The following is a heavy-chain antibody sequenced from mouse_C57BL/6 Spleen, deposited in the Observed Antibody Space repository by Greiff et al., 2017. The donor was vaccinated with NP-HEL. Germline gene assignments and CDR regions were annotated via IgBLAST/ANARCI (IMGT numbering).Heavy chain of an antibody. D-gene: IGHD4-1*01. Sequence: QVQLQQPGAELVRPGSSVKLSCKASGYTFTSYWMHWVKQRPIQGLEWIGNIDPSDSETHSNQKFKDKATLTVDKSSSTAYMQLSSLTSEDSAVYYCAGLGSWFAYWGQGTLVTVSA. J-gene: IGHJ3*01. CDR1: GYTFTSYW. CDR3: AGLGSWFAY. CDR2: IDPSDSET. V-gene: IGHV1-52*01.